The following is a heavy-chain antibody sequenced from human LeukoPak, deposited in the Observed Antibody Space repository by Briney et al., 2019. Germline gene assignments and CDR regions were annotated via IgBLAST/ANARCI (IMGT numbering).Heavy chain of an antibody. J-gene: IGHJ4*02. CDR3: AKRLLARGDTRVMN. Sequence: GGSLRLSCTASGFTFSSSAITWVRQAPGKGLEWVSGISGSGGSTYYADSVKGRFTISRDNSKNTLYLQMNSLRAEDTAVYYCAKRLLARGDTRVMNWGQGTLVTVSS. V-gene: IGHV3-23*01. D-gene: IGHD1-26*01. CDR2: ISGSGGST. CDR1: GFTFSSSA.